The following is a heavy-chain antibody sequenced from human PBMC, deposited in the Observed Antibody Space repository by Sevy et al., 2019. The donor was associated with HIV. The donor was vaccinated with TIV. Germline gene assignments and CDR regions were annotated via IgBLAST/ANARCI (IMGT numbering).Heavy chain of an antibody. CDR1: GFTFSIYD. CDR2: INTVGDT. CDR3: ARGALSGSYGGPLDY. Sequence: GSLRLSCAASGFTFSIYDMHWVRQATGKGLEWVSAINTVGDTYYPGSVKGRFTISRENAKNPLYLQMNSLRAGDTAVYYCARGALSGSYGGPLDYWGQGTLVTVSS. J-gene: IGHJ4*02. V-gene: IGHV3-13*01. D-gene: IGHD1-26*01.